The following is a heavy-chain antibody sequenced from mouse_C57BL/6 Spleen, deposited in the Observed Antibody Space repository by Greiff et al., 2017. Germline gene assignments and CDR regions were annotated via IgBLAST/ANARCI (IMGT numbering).Heavy chain of an antibody. CDR1: GYTFTSYW. CDR2: IHPNSGST. V-gene: IGHV1-64*01. CDR3: LYYSNYEDY. J-gene: IGHJ2*01. D-gene: IGHD2-5*01. Sequence: QVQLKQPGAELVKPGASVKLSCKASGYTFTSYWMHWVKQRPGQGLEWIGMIHPNSGSTNYNEKFKSKATLTVDKSSSTAYMQLSSLTSEDSAVYYCLYYSNYEDYWGQGTTLTVSS.